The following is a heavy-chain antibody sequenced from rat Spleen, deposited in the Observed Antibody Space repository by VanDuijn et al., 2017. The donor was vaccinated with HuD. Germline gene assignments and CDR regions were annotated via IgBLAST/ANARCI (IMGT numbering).Heavy chain of an antibody. J-gene: IGHJ4*01. CDR1: GFTFSSFT. CDR2: ISTGGGNT. CDR3: GTDYFGGYGVMDA. Sequence: EVQLVESGGGLVQPGRSLKLSCVASGFTFSSFTMAWVRQAPKKGLEWVATISTGGGNTYYRDSVKGRFTISRDNAKSTLYLQMDSLRSEDTATYYCGTDYFGGYGVMDAWGQGASVTVSS. D-gene: IGHD1-11*01. V-gene: IGHV5-25*01.